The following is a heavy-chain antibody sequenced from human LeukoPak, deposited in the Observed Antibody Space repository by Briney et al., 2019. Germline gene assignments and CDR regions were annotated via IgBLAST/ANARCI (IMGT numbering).Heavy chain of an antibody. D-gene: IGHD1-1*01. J-gene: IGHJ5*02. CDR2: INHSGST. CDR3: ARALSGTTEVGNWFDP. Sequence: PSETLSLTCAVYGGSFSGYYWSWIRQPPGKGLEWIGEINHSGSTNYNPSLKSRVTISVDTSKNQFSLKLSSVTAADTAVYYCARALSGTTEVGNWFDPWGQGTLVTVSS. V-gene: IGHV4-34*01. CDR1: GGSFSGYY.